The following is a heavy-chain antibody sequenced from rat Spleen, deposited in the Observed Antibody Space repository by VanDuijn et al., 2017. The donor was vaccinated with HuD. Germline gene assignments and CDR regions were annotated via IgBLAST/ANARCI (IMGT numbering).Heavy chain of an antibody. V-gene: IGHV5-25*01. CDR2: ISPSGGTT. Sequence: EVQLVESGGGLVQPGRSLKLSCAASGFSFSNYYMAWVRQAPTKGLEWVASISPSGGTTYYPDSVKGRFTISRDNAKSTLYLQMDSLRSEDTATYYCATSATTVVTDWFAYWGQGTLVTVSS. J-gene: IGHJ3*01. D-gene: IGHD1-1*01. CDR3: ATSATTVVTDWFAY. CDR1: GFSFSNYY.